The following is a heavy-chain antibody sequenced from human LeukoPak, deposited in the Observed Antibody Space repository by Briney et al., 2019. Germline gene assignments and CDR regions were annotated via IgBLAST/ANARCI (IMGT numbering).Heavy chain of an antibody. Sequence: GGSLRLSCAASGFTFSNSAMNWVRQAPGKGLEWVSSINNVGSHIYYADSVKGRFTISRDNPGNVMYLQMDSLRAEDTAVYYCLRTAQSGPTGWFDPWGQGTLVTVSS. J-gene: IGHJ5*02. D-gene: IGHD1-1*01. V-gene: IGHV3-21*01. CDR2: INNVGSHI. CDR1: GFTFSNSA. CDR3: LRTAQSGPTGWFDP.